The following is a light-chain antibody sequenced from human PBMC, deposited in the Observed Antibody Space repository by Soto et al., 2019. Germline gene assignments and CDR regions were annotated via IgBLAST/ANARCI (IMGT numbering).Light chain of an antibody. CDR2: EVS. CDR1: ISDVGGYNY. J-gene: IGLJ1*01. Sequence: QSALTQPASVSGSPGQSITISCTGTISDVGGYNYVSWYQQHPGKAPKLMIYEVSNRPSGVSNRFSGSKSGNTASLTISGLQAEDEADYYCSSYTSRSTLDYVFGSGTKLTVL. V-gene: IGLV2-14*01. CDR3: SSYTSRSTLDYV.